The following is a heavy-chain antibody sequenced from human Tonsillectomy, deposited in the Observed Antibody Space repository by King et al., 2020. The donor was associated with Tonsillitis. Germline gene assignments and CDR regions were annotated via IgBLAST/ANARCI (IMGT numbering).Heavy chain of an antibody. CDR2: ISSSGSTI. D-gene: IGHD3-16*02. V-gene: IGHV3-11*01. CDR1: GFTFSDYY. Sequence: VQLVESGGVLVKPGGSLRLSCAASGFTFSDYYMSWIRQAPGKGLEWGSYISSSGSTIYYADSVKGRFTISRNNAKNSLYLQMNSLRAEDTAVYYCARDGYDYVWGSYRYFPSLDYWGQGTLVTVSS. J-gene: IGHJ4*02. CDR3: ARDGYDYVWGSYRYFPSLDY.